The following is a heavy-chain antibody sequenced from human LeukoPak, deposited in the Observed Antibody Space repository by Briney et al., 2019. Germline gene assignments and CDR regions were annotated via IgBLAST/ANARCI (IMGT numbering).Heavy chain of an antibody. J-gene: IGHJ4*02. V-gene: IGHV3-66*02. CDR3: AREFSGSDGFCDC. Sequence: PGGSLRLSCAASGFTVTSNYMSWVRQAPGQGLEWVSVIYSGGVTYYADSVKGRFTISRDNRKNTLFLQMNSLRAEDTAVYYCAREFSGSDGFCDCWGQGTLVTVSS. D-gene: IGHD6-19*01. CDR2: IYSGGVT. CDR1: GFTVTSNY.